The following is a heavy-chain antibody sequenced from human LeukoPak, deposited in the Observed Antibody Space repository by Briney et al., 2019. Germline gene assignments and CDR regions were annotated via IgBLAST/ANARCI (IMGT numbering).Heavy chain of an antibody. CDR3: ARDTLEYSSSRASWYYYMDV. J-gene: IGHJ6*03. CDR1: GGSISSYY. CDR2: IYTSGST. Sequence: SKTLSLTCTVSGGSISSYYWSWIRQPAGKGLEWIGRIYTSGSTNYNPSLKSRVTMSVDTSKNQFSLKLSSVTAADTAVYYCARDTLEYSSSRASWYYYMDVWGKGTTVTVSS. V-gene: IGHV4-4*07. D-gene: IGHD6-6*01.